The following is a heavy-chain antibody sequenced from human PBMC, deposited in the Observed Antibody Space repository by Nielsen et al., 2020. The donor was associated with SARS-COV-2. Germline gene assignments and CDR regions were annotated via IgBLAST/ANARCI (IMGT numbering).Heavy chain of an antibody. CDR3: ARGLRPRYSLVHYYGMDV. CDR1: GFTFLDYA. V-gene: IGHV3-9*01. Sequence: LKISCAASGFTFLDYAMYWVRQPPGKGLEWVASLTGDSGRVAYADSVKGRFTISRDNAKNSLFLQMNSLRAEDTAVYYCARGLRPRYSLVHYYGMDVWGQGTTVTVSS. J-gene: IGHJ6*02. D-gene: IGHD5-12*01. CDR2: LTGDSGRV.